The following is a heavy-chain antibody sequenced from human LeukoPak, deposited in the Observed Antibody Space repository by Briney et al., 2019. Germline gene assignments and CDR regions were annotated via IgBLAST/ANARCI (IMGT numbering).Heavy chain of an antibody. J-gene: IGHJ6*02. CDR2: IWYDGSNK. CDR1: GFTFSSYA. Sequence: PGGSLRLSCAASGFTFSSYAMSWVRQAPGKGLEWVAVIWYDGSNKYYADSVKGRFTISRDNSKNTLYLQMNSLRAEDTAVYYCAREGSPSYGMDVWGQGTTVTVSS. V-gene: IGHV3-33*08. CDR3: AREGSPSYGMDV.